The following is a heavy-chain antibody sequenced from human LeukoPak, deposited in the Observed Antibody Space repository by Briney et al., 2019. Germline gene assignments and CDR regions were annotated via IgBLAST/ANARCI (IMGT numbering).Heavy chain of an antibody. V-gene: IGHV3-33*01. CDR1: GFTFSSYG. J-gene: IGHJ3*02. CDR2: IWYDGSNK. Sequence: GRSLRLSCAASGFTFSSYGMHWVRQAPGKGLEWVAVIWYDGSNKYYADSVKGRFTISRDNSKNTLYLQMNSLRAEDTAVYYCARGLLWFGEPWDAFDIWGQGTMVTVSS. D-gene: IGHD3-10*01. CDR3: ARGLLWFGEPWDAFDI.